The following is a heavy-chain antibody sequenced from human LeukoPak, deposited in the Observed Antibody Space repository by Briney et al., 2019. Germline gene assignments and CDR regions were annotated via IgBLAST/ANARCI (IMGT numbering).Heavy chain of an antibody. J-gene: IGHJ6*02. CDR2: ISSSSSYI. D-gene: IGHD3-22*01. CDR3: ARADYDSSSYYYYGMDV. Sequence: GGSLRLSCAASGFTFSSYSMSCVRHAPGKGLEWVSSISSSSSYIYYADSVKGRFTISRDNAKNSLYLQMNSLRAEDTAVYYCARADYDSSSYYYYGMDVWGQGTTVTVSS. V-gene: IGHV3-21*01. CDR1: GFTFSSYS.